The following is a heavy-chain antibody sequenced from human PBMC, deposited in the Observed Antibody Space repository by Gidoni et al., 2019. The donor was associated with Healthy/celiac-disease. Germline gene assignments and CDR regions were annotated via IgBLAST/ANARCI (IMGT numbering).Heavy chain of an antibody. CDR1: GGTFRSYT. CDR2: IIPILGIA. D-gene: IGHD6-6*01. CDR3: ARSAKQLVEDYYYYYMDV. V-gene: IGHV1-69*02. J-gene: IGHJ6*03. Sequence: QVQLVQSGAEVKKPGSSVKVSCKASGGTFRSYTISWVRQAPGQGLEWMGRIIPILGIANYAQKFQGRVTITADKSTSTAYMELSSLRSEDTAVYYCARSAKQLVEDYYYYYMDVWGKGTTVTVSS.